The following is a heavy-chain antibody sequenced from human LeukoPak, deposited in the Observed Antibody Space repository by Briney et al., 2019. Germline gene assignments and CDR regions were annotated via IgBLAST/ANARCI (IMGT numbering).Heavy chain of an antibody. CDR1: GYTFTSYY. CDR3: AREGGYSSSWYSLHYYYYGMDV. J-gene: IGHJ6*02. V-gene: IGHV1-46*01. D-gene: IGHD6-13*01. Sequence: GASVKVSCKASGYTFTSYYMHWVRQAPGQGLEWMGIINPSGGSTSHAQKFQGRVTMTRDTSTSTVYMELSSLRSEDTAVYYCAREGGYSSSWYSLHYYYYGMDVWGQGTTVTVSS. CDR2: INPSGGST.